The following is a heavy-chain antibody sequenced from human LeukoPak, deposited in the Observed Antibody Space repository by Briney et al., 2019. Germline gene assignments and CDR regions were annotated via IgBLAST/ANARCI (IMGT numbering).Heavy chain of an antibody. Sequence: GGSLRLSCAASGFTFSSYGMHWVRQAPGKGLEWVAVISYDGSNKYYADSVKGRFTISRDNSKNTLYLQMNSLRGEDTAVYYCARRYSYGPFGYWGQGTLVTVSS. J-gene: IGHJ4*02. CDR2: ISYDGSNK. CDR1: GFTFSSYG. D-gene: IGHD5-18*01. CDR3: ARRYSYGPFGY. V-gene: IGHV3-30*03.